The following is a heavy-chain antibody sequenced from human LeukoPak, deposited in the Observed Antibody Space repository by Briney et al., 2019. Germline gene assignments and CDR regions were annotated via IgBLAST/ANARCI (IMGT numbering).Heavy chain of an antibody. CDR1: GFSFSRYA. V-gene: IGHV3-23*01. J-gene: IGHJ4*02. CDR3: ATRGYSSGQGSAWGYFDY. Sequence: PGGSLRLSCAASGFSFSRYAMSWVRQAPGKGLEWVSAISGSGGSTYYADSVKGRFTISRDNSKNTLYLQMNSLRAEDTAVYYCATRGYSSGQGSAWGYFDYWGQGTLVTVSS. CDR2: ISGSGGST. D-gene: IGHD5-18*01.